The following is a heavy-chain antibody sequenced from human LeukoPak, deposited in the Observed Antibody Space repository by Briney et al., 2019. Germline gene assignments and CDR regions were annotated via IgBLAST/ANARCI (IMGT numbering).Heavy chain of an antibody. CDR2: INHSGST. Sequence: SETLSLTCAVYGGSFSGYYWSWIRQPPGKGLEWIGEINHSGSTNYNPSLKSRVTISVDTSKNQFSLKLSSVTAADTAVYYCARASGYLGGYWGQGTLVTVSS. CDR1: GGSFSGYY. V-gene: IGHV4-34*01. J-gene: IGHJ4*02. CDR3: ARASGYLGGY. D-gene: IGHD3-3*01.